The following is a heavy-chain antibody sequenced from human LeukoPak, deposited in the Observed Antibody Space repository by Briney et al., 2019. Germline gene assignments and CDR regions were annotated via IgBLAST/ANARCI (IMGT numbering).Heavy chain of an antibody. Sequence: SETLSLTCAVYGGSFSGYCWSWIRQPPGKGLEWIGEINHSGSTNYNPSLKSRVTISVDTSKNQFSLKLSSVTAADTAVYYCARVAVVVVAAKLRSYWGQGTLVTVSS. D-gene: IGHD2-15*01. CDR2: INHSGST. CDR1: GGSFSGYC. J-gene: IGHJ4*02. CDR3: ARVAVVVVAAKLRSY. V-gene: IGHV4-34*01.